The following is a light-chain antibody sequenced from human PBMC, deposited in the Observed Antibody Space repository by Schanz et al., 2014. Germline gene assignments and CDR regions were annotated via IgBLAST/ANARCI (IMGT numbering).Light chain of an antibody. Sequence: DIQTTQSPSSLSASVGDRVTITCRASQSISTYLNWYQQKPGKAPKLLIYAASSLQSGVPSRFSGSGSGTDFTLTISSLQPEDFATYYCQQATGFPPTFGGGTKVEIK. V-gene: IGKV1-39*01. CDR3: QQATGFPPT. CDR2: AAS. CDR1: QSISTY. J-gene: IGKJ4*01.